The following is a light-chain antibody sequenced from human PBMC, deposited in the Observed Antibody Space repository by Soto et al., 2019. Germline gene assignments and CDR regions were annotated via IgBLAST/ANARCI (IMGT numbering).Light chain of an antibody. V-gene: IGKV3-20*01. J-gene: IGKJ4*01. CDR2: GAS. CDR3: QQYDNSPLT. CDR1: QPISSHNY. Sequence: EIVLTQSPGTLSLSPGERATLSCRASQPISSHNYLAWYQQKPGQAPRVHIYGASRRATGISDRFSGSGSGTDFTLTISRLEPEDFAVYYCQQYDNSPLTFGGGTKVEIK.